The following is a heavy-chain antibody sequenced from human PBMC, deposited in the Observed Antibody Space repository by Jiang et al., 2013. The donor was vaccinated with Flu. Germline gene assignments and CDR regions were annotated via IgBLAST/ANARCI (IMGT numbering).Heavy chain of an antibody. CDR2: TYYKSKWYN. CDR3: ARAYSRDYTIFDY. V-gene: IGHV6-1*01. Sequence: QTLSLTCAISGDSASSYSAGWNWIRQSPSRGLEWLGRTYYKSKWYNDYAASVKTRITINSDTSKNQLSLELKFVTPEDSAMYYCARAYSRDYTIFDYWGQGALVTVSS. CDR1: GDSASSYSAG. D-gene: IGHD4-11*01. J-gene: IGHJ4*02.